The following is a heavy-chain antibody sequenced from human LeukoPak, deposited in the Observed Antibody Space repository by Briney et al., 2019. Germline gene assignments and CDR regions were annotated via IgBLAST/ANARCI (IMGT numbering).Heavy chain of an antibody. CDR3: ARVLSYGDYYFDY. D-gene: IGHD4-17*01. V-gene: IGHV4-39*07. J-gene: IGHJ4*02. CDR1: GGSISSSSSYY. Sequence: SETLSLTCTVSGGSISSSSSYYWGWIRQPPGKGLEWIGSIYYSGSTYYNPSLKSRVTKSVDTSKNQFSLKLSSVTAADTAVYYCARVLSYGDYYFDYWGQGTLVTVSS. CDR2: IYYSGST.